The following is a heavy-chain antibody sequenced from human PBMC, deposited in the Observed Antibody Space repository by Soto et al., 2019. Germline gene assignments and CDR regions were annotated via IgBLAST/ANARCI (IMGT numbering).Heavy chain of an antibody. CDR2: MNPNSGNT. CDR1: GYTFTRYD. Sequence: QVQLVQSGAEVKKPGASVKVSCKASGYTFTRYDINWVRQATGQGLEWMGWMNPNSGNTGYAQKFQGRVTMTRNTSISTAYMELSSLRSEDTAVYYCAREVGDIVVVPAAIRYYYYYYMDVWGKGTTVTVSS. CDR3: AREVGDIVVVPAAIRYYYYYYMDV. V-gene: IGHV1-8*01. J-gene: IGHJ6*03. D-gene: IGHD2-2*01.